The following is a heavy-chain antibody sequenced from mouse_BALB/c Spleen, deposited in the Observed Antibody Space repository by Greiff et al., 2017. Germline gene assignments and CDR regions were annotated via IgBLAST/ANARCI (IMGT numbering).Heavy chain of an antibody. CDR3: TRGGVHLFDY. Sequence: QVQLQQPGAELVKPGASVKLSCKASGYTFTSYYMYWVKQRPGQGLEWIGGINPSNGGTNFNEKFKSKATLTVDKSSSTAYMQLSSLTSEDSAVYYCTRGGVHLFDYWGQGTTLTVSS. V-gene: IGHV1S81*02. CDR1: GYTFTSYY. J-gene: IGHJ2*01. CDR2: INPSNGGT. D-gene: IGHD2-14*01.